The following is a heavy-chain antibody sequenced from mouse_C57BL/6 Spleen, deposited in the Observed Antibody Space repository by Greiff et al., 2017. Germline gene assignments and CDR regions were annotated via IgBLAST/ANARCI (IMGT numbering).Heavy chain of an antibody. CDR2: ISSGGDYI. D-gene: IGHD2-5*01. CDR3: TRDEEDYSNYAWFAY. Sequence: EVMLVESGEGLVKPGGSLKLSCAASGFTFSSYAMSWVRQTPEKRLEWVAYISSGGDYIYYADTVKGRFTISRDNARNTLYLQMSSLKSEDTAMYYCTRDEEDYSNYAWFAYWGQGTLVTVSA. J-gene: IGHJ3*01. CDR1: GFTFSSYA. V-gene: IGHV5-9-1*02.